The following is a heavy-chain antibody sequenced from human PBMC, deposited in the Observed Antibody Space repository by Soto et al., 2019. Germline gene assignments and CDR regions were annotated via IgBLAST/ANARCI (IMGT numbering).Heavy chain of an antibody. CDR1: GYTFTSYG. CDR3: ARDGSSSWSTNKNWLDP. J-gene: IGHJ5*02. CDR2: ISAYNGNT. D-gene: IGHD6-13*01. Sequence: ASVKVSCKASGYTFTSYGTSWVRQAPGQGLEWMGWISAYNGNTNYAQKLQGRVTMTTDTSTSTAYMELRSLRSDDTAVYYCARDGSSSWSTNKNWLDPWGQGTLVTVSS. V-gene: IGHV1-18*01.